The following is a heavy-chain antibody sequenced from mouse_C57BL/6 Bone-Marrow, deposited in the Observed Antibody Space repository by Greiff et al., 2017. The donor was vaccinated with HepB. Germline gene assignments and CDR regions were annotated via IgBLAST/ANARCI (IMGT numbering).Heavy chain of an antibody. V-gene: IGHV1-69*01. D-gene: IGHD4-1*01. CDR2: IDPSDSYT. CDR3: ARSLGAWFAY. Sequence: QVQLQQPGAELVMPGASVKLSCKASGYTFTSYWMHWVKQRPGQGLEWIGEIDPSDSYTNYNQKFKGKSTLTVDKSSSTAYMQLSSLTSEYSAVYYCARSLGAWFAYWGQGTLVTVSA. CDR1: GYTFTSYW. J-gene: IGHJ3*01.